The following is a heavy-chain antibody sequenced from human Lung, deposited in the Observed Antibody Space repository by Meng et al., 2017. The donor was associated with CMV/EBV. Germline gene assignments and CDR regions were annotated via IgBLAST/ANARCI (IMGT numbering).Heavy chain of an antibody. D-gene: IGHD3-22*01. CDR2: ISWNSGNI. CDR1: RFTFDDFA. V-gene: IGHV3-9*01. J-gene: IGHJ4*03. CDR3: AKDSGYYSSGHGYFDY. Sequence: SLKISCAASRFTFDDFAMHWVRQAPGKGLEWVSGISWNSGNISYADSVKGRFTISRDNPKNSLYLQMNSLGADDTALYYCAKDSGYYSSGHGYFDYWGQGTLVTVSS.